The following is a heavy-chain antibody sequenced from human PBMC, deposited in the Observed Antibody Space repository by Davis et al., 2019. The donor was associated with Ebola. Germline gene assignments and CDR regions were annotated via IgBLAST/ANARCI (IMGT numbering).Heavy chain of an antibody. CDR1: GYSFTSYW. D-gene: IGHD1-20*01. Sequence: GESLKISCQGSGYSFTSYWIGWVRQMPGKGLEWMGIIYTGDSDTRYSPSFRGQVTISADKSTRTAYLQWGSLRASDTAMYYCASLRRTITGMDDGFDLWGQGTMVTVSS. CDR3: ASLRRTITGMDDGFDL. J-gene: IGHJ3*01. CDR2: IYTGDSDT. V-gene: IGHV5-51*01.